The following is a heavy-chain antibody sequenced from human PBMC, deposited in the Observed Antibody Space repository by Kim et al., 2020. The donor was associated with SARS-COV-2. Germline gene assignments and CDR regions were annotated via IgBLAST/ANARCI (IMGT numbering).Heavy chain of an antibody. CDR1: GFTFSSYG. V-gene: IGHV3-33*01. Sequence: GGSLRLSCAASGFTFSSYGMHWVRQAPGKGLEWVAVIWYDGSNKYYADSVKGRFTISRDNSKNTLYLQMNSLRAEDTAVYYCARDPLDQWGYGDYESHWGQGTLVTVSS. CDR3: ARDPLDQWGYGDYESH. D-gene: IGHD4-17*01. CDR2: IWYDGSNK. J-gene: IGHJ4*02.